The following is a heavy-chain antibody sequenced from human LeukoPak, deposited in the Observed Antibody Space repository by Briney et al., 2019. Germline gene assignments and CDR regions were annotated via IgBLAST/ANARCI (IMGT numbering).Heavy chain of an antibody. CDR3: ARKELYNSGSAPAFDY. J-gene: IGHJ4*02. D-gene: IGHD6-19*01. Sequence: PSQTLSLTCAVSGGSISSGGYSWSWIRQPPGKGLEWIGYIYHSGSTYYNPSLKSRVTISVDRSKNQFSLKLSSVTAADTAVYYCARKELYNSGSAPAFDYWGQGTLVTVSS. V-gene: IGHV4-30-2*01. CDR2: IYHSGST. CDR1: GGSISSGGYS.